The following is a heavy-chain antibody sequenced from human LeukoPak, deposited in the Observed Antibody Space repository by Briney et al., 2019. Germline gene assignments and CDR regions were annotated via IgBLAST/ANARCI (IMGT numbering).Heavy chain of an antibody. CDR3: AREGDGYKY. D-gene: IGHD5-24*01. V-gene: IGHV1-2*02. CDR2: INRNSGGT. CDR1: GYSLSGYY. Sequence: ASVKVSCKASGYSLSGYYMHWVRQAPGQGLEWMGWINRNSGGTKYAQKFQGRVTMTRDTSINTAYMEVSRLTYDDTAVYYCAREGDGYKYWGQGTLVTVSS. J-gene: IGHJ4*02.